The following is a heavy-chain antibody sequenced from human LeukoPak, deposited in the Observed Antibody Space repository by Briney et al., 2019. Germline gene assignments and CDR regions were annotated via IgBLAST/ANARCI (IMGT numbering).Heavy chain of an antibody. D-gene: IGHD6-6*01. CDR1: GFTFRDYG. CDR3: ARGTSSSSSYYYYYMDV. Sequence: QSGGSLRLSCTASGFTFRDYGMSWVRQAPGKGLEWVSAISGGGGDTYYADSVKGRFTISRDNSKDTLYLQMNSLRAEDTAVYYCARGTSSSSSYYYYYMDVWGKGTTVTVSS. V-gene: IGHV3-23*01. J-gene: IGHJ6*03. CDR2: ISGGGGDT.